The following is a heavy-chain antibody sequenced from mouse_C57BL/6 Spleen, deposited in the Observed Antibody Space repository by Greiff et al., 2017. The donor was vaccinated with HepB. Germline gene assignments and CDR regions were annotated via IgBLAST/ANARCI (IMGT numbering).Heavy chain of an antibody. J-gene: IGHJ4*01. D-gene: IGHD4-1*02. Sequence: EVKVEESGGGLMQPGGSMKLSCVASGFTFSNYWMNWVRQSPEKGLEWVAQIRLKSDNYATHYAESVKGRFTISRDDSKSSVYLQMNNLRAEDTGIYYCTPQLGRDYAMDYWGQGTSVTVSS. CDR2: IRLKSDNYAT. CDR3: TPQLGRDYAMDY. V-gene: IGHV6-3*01. CDR1: GFTFSNYW.